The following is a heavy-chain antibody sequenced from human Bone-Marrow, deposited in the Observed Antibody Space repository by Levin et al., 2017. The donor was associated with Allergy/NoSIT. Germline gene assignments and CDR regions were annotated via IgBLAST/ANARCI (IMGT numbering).Heavy chain of an antibody. Sequence: GGSLRLSCAASAFTVSSYNMNWARQAPGKGLEWVSYISSDGATIYYPDSVKGRFTISRDSAKNSVYLQMNSLRAEDTAVYYCARDGAGDCSGGSCRPSTPFDFWGQGTLVTVSS. D-gene: IGHD2-15*01. V-gene: IGHV3-48*01. CDR2: ISSDGATI. CDR1: AFTVSSYN. J-gene: IGHJ4*02. CDR3: ARDGAGDCSGGSCRPSTPFDF.